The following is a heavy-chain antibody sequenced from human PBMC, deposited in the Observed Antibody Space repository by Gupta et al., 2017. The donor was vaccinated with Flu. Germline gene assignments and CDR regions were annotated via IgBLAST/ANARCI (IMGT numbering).Heavy chain of an antibody. Sequence: QVQLVESGGGVVQPGRSLRLSCAAAGFTFSNYGMHWVRQAPGKRLEWVAVIWYDGSKKYYADSVKGRFTISRDNSKNTLYLQMNSLRAEDTAVYYCARDGPQGPYSYGPDYFDYWGQGTLVTVSS. CDR2: IWYDGSKK. J-gene: IGHJ4*02. CDR3: ARDGPQGPYSYGPDYFDY. D-gene: IGHD5-18*01. CDR1: GFTFSNYG. V-gene: IGHV3-33*01.